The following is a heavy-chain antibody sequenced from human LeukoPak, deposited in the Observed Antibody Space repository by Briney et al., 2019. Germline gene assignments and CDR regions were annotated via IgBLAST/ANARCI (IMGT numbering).Heavy chain of an antibody. CDR2: INPNSGGT. V-gene: IGHV1-2*02. Sequence: ASVKVSCKASGYTFTGYYMHWVRQAPGQGLEWMGWINPNSGGTNYAQKFQGRVTMTRDTSISTAYMELSRLRSDDTAVYYCARATGYCSGGSCYSWYYFGYWGQGTLVTVSS. J-gene: IGHJ4*02. CDR3: ARATGYCSGGSCYSWYYFGY. D-gene: IGHD2-15*01. CDR1: GYTFTGYY.